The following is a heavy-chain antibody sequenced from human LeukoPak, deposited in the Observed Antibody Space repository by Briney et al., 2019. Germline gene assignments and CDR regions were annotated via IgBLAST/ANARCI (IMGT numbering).Heavy chain of an antibody. CDR1: GYTFTGYY. Sequence: ASVKVSCKASGYTFTGYYMHWVRQAPGQGLEWMGWINPNSGGTNYAQKFQGRVTMTRDTSISTAYMELSRLRSDDTAVYYCARVAGGWPVYFDYWGQGTLVTVSS. D-gene: IGHD6-19*01. CDR2: INPNSGGT. CDR3: ARVAGGWPVYFDY. J-gene: IGHJ4*02. V-gene: IGHV1-2*02.